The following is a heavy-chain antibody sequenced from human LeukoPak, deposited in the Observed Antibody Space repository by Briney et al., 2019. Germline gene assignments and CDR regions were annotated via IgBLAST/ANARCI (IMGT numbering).Heavy chain of an antibody. Sequence: SETLSLTCAVYGESFWTWSRQPPGKGLEWIGEINHSGIINYNPSLKSRVTISLDTSKTQFSLKLSSVTAADTAIYYCARTQFTSPWQGWFDPWGQGTLVTVSS. V-gene: IGHV4-34*01. D-gene: IGHD2-2*01. CDR2: INHSGII. CDR1: GESF. CDR3: ARTQFTSPWQGWFDP. J-gene: IGHJ5*02.